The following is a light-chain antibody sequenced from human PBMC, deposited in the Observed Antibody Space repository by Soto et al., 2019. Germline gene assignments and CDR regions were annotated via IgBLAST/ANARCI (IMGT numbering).Light chain of an antibody. V-gene: IGKV3-15*01. CDR3: QQYNNPIT. Sequence: EIVMTQSPATLSVSPGERATLSCRASQSVSSKLAWYQQKPGQAPRLLIYGASTRATGIPARFSGSGSGTEFTLTISSLQSEDFAVYYCQQYNNPITFGQGTRLEIK. CDR2: GAS. J-gene: IGKJ5*01. CDR1: QSVSSK.